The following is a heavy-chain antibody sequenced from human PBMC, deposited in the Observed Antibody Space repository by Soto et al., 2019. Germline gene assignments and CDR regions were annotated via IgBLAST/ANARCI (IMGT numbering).Heavy chain of an antibody. Sequence: SETLSLTCTVSGGSISSSSYYWXWIRQPPGKGLEWIGSIYYSGNTYYNPSLKSRVTISVDTSKNQFSLKLSSVTAADTAVYYCARHVAGYSSGLDYWGQGTLVTVSS. CDR2: IYYSGNT. J-gene: IGHJ4*02. CDR3: ARHVAGYSSGLDY. D-gene: IGHD6-19*01. CDR1: GGSISSSSYY. V-gene: IGHV4-39*01.